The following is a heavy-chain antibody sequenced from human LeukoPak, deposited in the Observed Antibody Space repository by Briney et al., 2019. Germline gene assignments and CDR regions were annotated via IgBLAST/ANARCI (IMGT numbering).Heavy chain of an antibody. V-gene: IGHV1-8*03. J-gene: IGHJ6*03. CDR1: EYTFTSYD. D-gene: IGHD4-23*01. Sequence: ASVKVSCKASEYTFTSYDINWVRQATGQGLEWMGWMNPNSGNTGYAQKFQGRVTITRNTSISTAYMELSSLRSEDTAVYYCARVRAYGGEYYYYMDVWGKGTTVTVS. CDR2: MNPNSGNT. CDR3: ARVRAYGGEYYYYMDV.